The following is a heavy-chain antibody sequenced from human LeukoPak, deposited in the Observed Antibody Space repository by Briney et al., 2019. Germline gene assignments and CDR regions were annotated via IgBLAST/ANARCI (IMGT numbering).Heavy chain of an antibody. V-gene: IGHV1-2*02. CDR3: GLARGQLSSEDAFDI. CDR2: INPNSGGT. D-gene: IGHD2-2*01. CDR1: GGTFSSYA. Sequence: GASVKVSCKASGGTFSSYAISWVRQAPGQGLEWMGWINPNSGGTNYAQKFRGRVTMTRDTSISTAYMELSGLRSDDTAVYYCGLARGQLSSEDAFDIWGQGTMVTVSS. J-gene: IGHJ3*02.